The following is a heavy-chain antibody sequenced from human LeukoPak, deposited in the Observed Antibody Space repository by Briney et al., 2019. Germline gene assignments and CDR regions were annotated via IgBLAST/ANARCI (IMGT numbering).Heavy chain of an antibody. D-gene: IGHD5-18*01. J-gene: IGHJ6*03. CDR2: IIPIFGTA. Sequence: SVEVSCKASGGTFSSYAISWVRQAPGQGLEWMGGIIPIFGTANYAQKFQGRVTITADESTSTAYMELSSLRSEDTAVYYCARSGDTASWGYYYYYYMDVWGKGTTVTVSS. V-gene: IGHV1-69*13. CDR1: GGTFSSYA. CDR3: ARSGDTASWGYYYYYYMDV.